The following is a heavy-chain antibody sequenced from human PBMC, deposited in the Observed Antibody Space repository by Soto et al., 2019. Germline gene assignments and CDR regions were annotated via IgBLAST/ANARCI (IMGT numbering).Heavy chain of an antibody. D-gene: IGHD3-3*01. CDR1: GGTFSSYA. J-gene: IGHJ4*02. CDR2: IIPIFGTA. CDR3: ARGARVPTIFGTI. V-gene: IGHV1-69*13. Sequence: SVKVSCKASGGTFSSYAISWVRQAPGQGLEWMGGIIPIFGTANYAQKFQGRVTIAADESTSTAYMELSSLRSEDTAVYYCARGARVPTIFGTIWGQGTLVTVSS.